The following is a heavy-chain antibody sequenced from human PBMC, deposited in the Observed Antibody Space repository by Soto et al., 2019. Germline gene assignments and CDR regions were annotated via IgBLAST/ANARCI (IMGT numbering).Heavy chain of an antibody. Sequence: QVQLQESGPGLVKPSQTLSLTCTVSGGSISSGGYYWSWIRQHPGKGLEWIGYIYYSGSTYYNPSLKSRVTLSVDTSKNQFSLKLSSVTAADTAVYYCARDGGIAGPQLDPWGQGTLVTVSS. CDR2: IYYSGST. D-gene: IGHD6-13*01. V-gene: IGHV4-31*03. CDR1: GGSISSGGYY. CDR3: ARDGGIAGPQLDP. J-gene: IGHJ5*02.